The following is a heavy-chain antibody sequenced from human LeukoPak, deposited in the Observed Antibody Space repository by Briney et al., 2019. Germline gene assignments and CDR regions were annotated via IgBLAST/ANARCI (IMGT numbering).Heavy chain of an antibody. V-gene: IGHV3-48*04. CDR1: GFTFSSYS. CDR2: ISSSGSTI. Sequence: GGSLRLSCAASGFTFSSYSMNWVRQAPGKGLEWVSYISSSGSTIYYSDSVKGRFTISRDNAKNSLYLQMNSLRAEDTAVYYCARVAAAGTYYFDDWGQGTLVTVSS. CDR3: ARVAAAGTYYFDD. D-gene: IGHD6-13*01. J-gene: IGHJ4*02.